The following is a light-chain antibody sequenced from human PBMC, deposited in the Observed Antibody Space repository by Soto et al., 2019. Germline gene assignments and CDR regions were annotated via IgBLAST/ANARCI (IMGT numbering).Light chain of an antibody. V-gene: IGLV2-23*01. CDR2: EGS. Sequence: QSALTQPASVSGSPGQSITISCTGTSSDVGSYNLVSWYQHHPGKAPKLMIYEGSKRPSGVSNRFSGSKSGNTASLTISGLQAEDEADYYCCSYAGSSTFVVCGGGTKLTVL. J-gene: IGLJ2*01. CDR3: CSYAGSSTFVV. CDR1: SSDVGSYNL.